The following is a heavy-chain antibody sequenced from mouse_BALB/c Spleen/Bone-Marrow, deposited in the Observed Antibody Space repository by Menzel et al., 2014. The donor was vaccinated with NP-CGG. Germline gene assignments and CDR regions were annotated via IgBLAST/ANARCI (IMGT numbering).Heavy chain of an antibody. J-gene: IGHJ3*02. CDR3: ARQILRGFGY. CDR2: ISSGGGST. CDR1: GFAFSSYD. V-gene: IGHV5-12-1*01. Sequence: EVQRVESGGGLVKPGGSLKLSCAASGFAFSSYDMSWVRQTPEKRLEWVAYISSGGGSTYYAGTVKGRFTISRDNAKNTLYLQMSSLKSEDTAMYYCARQILRGFGYWGQGTPVTVSA. D-gene: IGHD1-1*01.